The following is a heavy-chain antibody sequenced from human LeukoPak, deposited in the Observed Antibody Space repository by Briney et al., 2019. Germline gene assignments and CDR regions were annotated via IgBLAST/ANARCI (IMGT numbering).Heavy chain of an antibody. CDR2: ISGSGGST. J-gene: IGHJ4*02. CDR1: GFTFSSYA. D-gene: IGHD6-19*01. Sequence: AGGSLRLSCAASGFTFSSYAMSWVRQAPGKGLEWVSAISGSGGSTYYADSVKGRFTISRDNSKNTLYLQMNSLRAEDTAVYYCATDGWAGTGYWGQGTLVTVSS. CDR3: ATDGWAGTGY. V-gene: IGHV3-23*01.